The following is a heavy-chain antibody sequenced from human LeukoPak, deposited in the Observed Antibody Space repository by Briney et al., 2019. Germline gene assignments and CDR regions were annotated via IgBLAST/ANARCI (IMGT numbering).Heavy chain of an antibody. CDR2: IYYSGST. Sequence: SETLSLTCTVSGGSISSGGYYWSWIRQPPGKGLEWIGSIYYSGSTYYNPSLKSRVTISVDTSKNQFSLKLSSVTAADTAVYYCARLFEYSGSRWGQGTLVTVSS. CDR1: GGSISSGGYY. J-gene: IGHJ4*02. CDR3: ARLFEYSGSR. D-gene: IGHD1-26*01. V-gene: IGHV4-39*01.